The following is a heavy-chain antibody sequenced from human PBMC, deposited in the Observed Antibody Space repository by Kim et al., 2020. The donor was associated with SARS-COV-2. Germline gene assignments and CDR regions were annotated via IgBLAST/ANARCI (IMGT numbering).Heavy chain of an antibody. V-gene: IGHV3-30*18. CDR3: AKDFTGWLLSLSSLGLPDY. J-gene: IGHJ4*02. CDR1: GFTFSSYG. Sequence: GGSLRLSCAASGFTFSSYGMHWVRQAPGKGLEWVAVISYDGSNKYYADSVKGRFTISRDNSKNTLYLQMNSLRAEDTAVYYCAKDFTGWLLSLSSLGLPDYWGQETLVTVSS. D-gene: IGHD5-12*01. CDR2: ISYDGSNK.